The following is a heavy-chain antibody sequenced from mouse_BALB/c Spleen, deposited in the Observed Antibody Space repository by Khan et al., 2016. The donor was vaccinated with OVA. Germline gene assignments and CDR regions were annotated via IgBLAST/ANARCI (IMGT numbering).Heavy chain of an antibody. CDR1: GYRFRSYW. D-gene: IGHD2-14*01. CDR2: SFPGSVRT. V-gene: IGHV1-9*01. CDR3: ARGGYGGFAY. J-gene: IGHJ3*01. Sequence: QGQLKESGGDLMKPGASGKISCKATGYRFRSYWIEWVKQRPGHGREWMGQSFPGSVRTTYKEKFKGKGTFSADTSTNRAYMQLSSLTSAASAVYYCARGGYGGFAYWGQGPLVTVSA.